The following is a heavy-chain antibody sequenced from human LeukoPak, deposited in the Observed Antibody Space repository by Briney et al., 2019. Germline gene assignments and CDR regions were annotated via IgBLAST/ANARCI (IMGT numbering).Heavy chain of an antibody. J-gene: IGHJ6*04. CDR1: GDTFSRYA. Sequence: GASVKVSCKASGDTFSRYAISWVRQAPGQGLEWMGGIIPIFGTADYAQKFQGRVTITADKSTSTAYMELSSLRSEDTAVYYCARDNIVVLPAAMGNYYYYGMDVWGKGTTVTVSS. V-gene: IGHV1-69*06. CDR2: IIPIFGTA. CDR3: ARDNIVVLPAAMGNYYYYGMDV. D-gene: IGHD2-2*01.